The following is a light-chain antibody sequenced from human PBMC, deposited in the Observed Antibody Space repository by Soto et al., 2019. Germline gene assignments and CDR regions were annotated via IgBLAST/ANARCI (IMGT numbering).Light chain of an antibody. CDR2: SNN. Sequence: QSVLTQSPSASGTPGQRVTISCSGSSSNIGSNTVNWYQQLPGTAPKLLIYSNNQQPSGVPDRFSGSKSGTSASLAISGLQSEDEADYYCAAWDDSLNGYVFGTGTKLTVL. CDR3: AAWDDSLNGYV. J-gene: IGLJ1*01. V-gene: IGLV1-44*01. CDR1: SSNIGSNT.